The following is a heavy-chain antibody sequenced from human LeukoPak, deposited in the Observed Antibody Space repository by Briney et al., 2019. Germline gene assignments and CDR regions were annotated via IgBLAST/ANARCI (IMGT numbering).Heavy chain of an antibody. CDR2: INPNSGGT. CDR3: ARDIGSIAAAGVDY. D-gene: IGHD6-13*01. V-gene: IGHV1-2*02. Sequence: ASVKVSCKASGYTFTGYYMHWVRRAPGEGLEWMGWINPNSGGTNYAQKFQGRVTMTRDTSISTAYMELSRLRSDDTAVYYCARDIGSIAAAGVDYWGQGTLVTVSS. CDR1: GYTFTGYY. J-gene: IGHJ4*02.